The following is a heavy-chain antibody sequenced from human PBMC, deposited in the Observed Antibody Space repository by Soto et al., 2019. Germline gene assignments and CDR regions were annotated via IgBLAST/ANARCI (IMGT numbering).Heavy chain of an antibody. CDR2: IKSKTDGGTT. CDR3: TTETYYYDSSGYSIQDY. D-gene: IGHD3-22*01. J-gene: IGHJ4*02. V-gene: IGHV3-15*01. CDR1: GFTFSNAW. Sequence: GGSLRLSCAASGFTFSNAWMSWVRQAPGKGLEWVGRIKSKTDGGTTDYAAPVKGRFTISRDNSKNTLYLQMNSLKTEDTAVYYCTTETYYYDSSGYSIQDYWGQGTLVTVSS.